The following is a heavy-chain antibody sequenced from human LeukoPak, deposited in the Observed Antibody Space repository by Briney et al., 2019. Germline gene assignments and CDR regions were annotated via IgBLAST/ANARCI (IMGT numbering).Heavy chain of an antibody. CDR1: GGTFSSYA. Sequence: VASVKVSCKASGGTFSSYAISWVRQAPGQGLEWMGGIIPIFGTANYAQKFQGRVTITADESTSTAYMELSSLRSEDTAVYYCAREAYISISSGYTEMWGQGTLVTVSS. J-gene: IGHJ4*02. D-gene: IGHD3-22*01. CDR3: AREAYISISSGYTEM. CDR2: IIPIFGTA. V-gene: IGHV1-69*13.